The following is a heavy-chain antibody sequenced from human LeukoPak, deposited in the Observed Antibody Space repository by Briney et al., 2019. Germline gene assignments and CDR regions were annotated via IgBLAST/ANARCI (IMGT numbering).Heavy chain of an antibody. V-gene: IGHV3-7*04. CDR2: INQGGTEK. CDR3: ARGSGTYYIY. J-gene: IGHJ4*02. CDR1: GFTFRSYG. Sequence: RGSLRLSCAASGFTFRSYGMHWVRQAPGKGLEGVGNINQGGTEKHYVDSVKGRFTISRDNAKNSLYLQMSSLRAEDTAVYYCARGSGTYYIYWGQGTLVTVSS. D-gene: IGHD1-26*01.